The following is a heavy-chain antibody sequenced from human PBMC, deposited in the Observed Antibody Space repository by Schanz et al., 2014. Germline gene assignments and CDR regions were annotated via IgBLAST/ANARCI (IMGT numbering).Heavy chain of an antibody. D-gene: IGHD3-16*01. CDR3: ARNYEWFES. CDR1: GKRYF. V-gene: IGHV1-46*02. J-gene: IGHJ5*01. Sequence: QLQLVQSGAEVKKPGASVKISCGTFGKRYFIHWVRQVPGQGLKWMGMIDPRGASTTYAQKFQGRLSLTGDMSTSTLYLELRSLTSEDTAVYYCARNYEWFESWGQGTLVTVSS. CDR2: IDPRGAST.